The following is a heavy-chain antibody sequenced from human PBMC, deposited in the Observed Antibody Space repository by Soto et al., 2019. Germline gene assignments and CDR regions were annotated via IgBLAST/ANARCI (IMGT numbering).Heavy chain of an antibody. Sequence: ASVKVSCKASGYTFTSYDINWVRQAPGQGLEWVGWINPTSEYTAHAQKFQGRVTLTREISTATAYLDLRSLPSQDPALYSGATRVHRGCSSDSGTRNKVAVW. CDR2: INPTSEYT. J-gene: IGHJ6*01. V-gene: IGHV1-8*01. CDR3: ATRVHRGCSSDSGTRNKVAV. CDR1: GYTFTSYD. D-gene: IGHD4-17*01.